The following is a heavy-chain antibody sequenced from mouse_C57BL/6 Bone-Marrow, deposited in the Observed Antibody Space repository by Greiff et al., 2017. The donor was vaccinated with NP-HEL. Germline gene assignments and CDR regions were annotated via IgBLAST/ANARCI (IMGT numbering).Heavy chain of an antibody. CDR1: GYTSTNYW. V-gene: IGHV1-63*01. J-gene: IGHJ4*01. D-gene: IGHD1-1*01. Sequence: VQLQQSGAELVRPGTSVKMSCKASGYTSTNYWIGWAKQRPGHGLEWIGDIYPGGGYTNYNEKFKGKATLTADKSSSTAYMQFSSLTSEDSAIYYCAREDGSSLGYAMDYWGQGTSVTVSS. CDR3: AREDGSSLGYAMDY. CDR2: IYPGGGYT.